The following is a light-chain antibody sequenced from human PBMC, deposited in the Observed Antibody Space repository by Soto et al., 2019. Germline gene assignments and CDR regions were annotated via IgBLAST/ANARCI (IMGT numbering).Light chain of an antibody. V-gene: IGKV1-39*01. CDR1: QSISSY. CDR2: AAS. Sequence: DIQLTQSPSFLSASVGDRVTITCRASQSISSYLNWYQQKPGKAPKLLIYAASSLQSGVPSRFSGSGSGTDFTLTISSLQPDDFATYYCQQYNTFSTFGQGTKVDIK. J-gene: IGKJ1*01. CDR3: QQYNTFST.